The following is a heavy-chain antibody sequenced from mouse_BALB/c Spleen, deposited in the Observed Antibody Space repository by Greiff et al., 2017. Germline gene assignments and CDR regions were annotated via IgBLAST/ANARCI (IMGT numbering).Heavy chain of an antibody. D-gene: IGHD3-2*01. CDR3: ARSADSSGYAWFAY. J-gene: IGHJ3*01. Sequence: EVQLQQSGPELVKPGASVKMSCKASGYTFTSYVMHWVKQKPGQGLEWIGYINPYNDGTKYNEKFKGKATLTSDKSSSTAYMELSSLTSEDSAVYYCARSADSSGYAWFAYWGQGTLVTVSA. CDR2: INPYNDGT. CDR1: GYTFTSYV. V-gene: IGHV1-14*01.